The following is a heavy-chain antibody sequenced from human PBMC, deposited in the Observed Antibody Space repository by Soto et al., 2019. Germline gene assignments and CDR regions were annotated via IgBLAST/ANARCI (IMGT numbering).Heavy chain of an antibody. CDR3: ARHIAADYWFDP. CDR1: GDTFACYY. D-gene: IGHD6-6*01. J-gene: IGHJ5*02. CDR2: INPNSGGT. V-gene: IGHV1-2*04. Sequence: VSAKVTCKASGDTFACYYMPWVRQAPGQGLEWMGWINPNSGGTNYAQKFQGWVTMTRDTYISTAYMELSRLRSEETAVYYCARHIAADYWFDPWGQGSLVTVSS.